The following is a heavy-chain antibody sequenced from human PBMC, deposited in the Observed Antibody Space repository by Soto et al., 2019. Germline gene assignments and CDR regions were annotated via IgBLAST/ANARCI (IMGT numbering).Heavy chain of an antibody. V-gene: IGHV1-3*01. CDR1: GYTFTSYA. CDR2: INAGNGNT. J-gene: IGHJ5*02. D-gene: IGHD1-26*01. CDR3: ATDGIYEWFDP. Sequence: ASVKVSCKASGYTFTSYAMHWVRQAPGQRLEWMGWINAGNGNTKYSQKFQGRVTMTEDTSTDTAYMELSSLRSEDTAVYYCATDGIYEWFDPWGQGTLVTVSS.